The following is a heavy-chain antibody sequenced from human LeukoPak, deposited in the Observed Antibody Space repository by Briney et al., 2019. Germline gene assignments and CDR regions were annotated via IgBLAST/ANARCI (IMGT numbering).Heavy chain of an antibody. V-gene: IGHV3-23*01. CDR3: AKAYFGVVIVFDY. CDR1: GFTFSTYA. CDR2: FSGSGGST. Sequence: PGGSLRLSRAASGFTFSTYAMSWVRQAPGKGLEWVSAFSGSGGSTYYAESVKGRFTISRDNSKNTLYLQMNSLRAEDTAVYYCAKAYFGVVIVFDYWGQGTLVTVSS. J-gene: IGHJ4*02. D-gene: IGHD3-3*01.